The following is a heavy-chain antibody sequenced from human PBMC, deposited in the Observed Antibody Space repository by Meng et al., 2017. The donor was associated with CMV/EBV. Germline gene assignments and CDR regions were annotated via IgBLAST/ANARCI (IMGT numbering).Heavy chain of an antibody. V-gene: IGHV1-2*02. CDR3: ASGSRDSVYYYYGMDV. J-gene: IGHJ6*02. CDR2: INPNSGGT. D-gene: IGHD2-15*01. Sequence: ASVKVSCKASGYTFTGYYMHWVRQAPGQGLEWMGWINPNSGGTNYAQKFQGRVTMTRDTSISTAYMELSRLRSGDTAVYYCASGSRDSVYYYYGMDVWGQGTTVTVSS. CDR1: GYTFTGYY.